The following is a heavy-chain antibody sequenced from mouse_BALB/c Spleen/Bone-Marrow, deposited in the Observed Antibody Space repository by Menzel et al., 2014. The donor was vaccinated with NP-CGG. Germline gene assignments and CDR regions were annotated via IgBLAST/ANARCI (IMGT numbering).Heavy chain of an antibody. V-gene: IGHV14-3*02. D-gene: IGHD2-2*01. CDR1: GFNVKDTY. CDR2: IDPANGNT. CDR3: ASYVYGYYFDY. J-gene: IGHJ2*01. Sequence: VQLQQSGAELVKPGASVKLSCTASGFNVKDTYIHWVKQRPEQGLEWIGRIDPANGNTKYDPKFQGKATITADISSNTAYLQLSSLTSEDTAVYYCASYVYGYYFDYWGQGTTLTVSS.